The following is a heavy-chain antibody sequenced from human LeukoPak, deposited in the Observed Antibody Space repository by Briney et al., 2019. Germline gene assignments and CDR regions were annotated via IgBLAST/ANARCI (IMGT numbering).Heavy chain of an antibody. J-gene: IGHJ4*02. Sequence: GGSLRLSCAASGFTFSSYAMHWVRQAPGKGLEWVAVISYDGSNKYYADSVKGRFTISRDNSKNTLYLQMNSLRAEDTAVYYCAIVDPYDSSGYFDYWGQGTLVTVSS. CDR2: ISYDGSNK. CDR1: GFTFSSYA. V-gene: IGHV3-30-3*01. D-gene: IGHD3-22*01. CDR3: AIVDPYDSSGYFDY.